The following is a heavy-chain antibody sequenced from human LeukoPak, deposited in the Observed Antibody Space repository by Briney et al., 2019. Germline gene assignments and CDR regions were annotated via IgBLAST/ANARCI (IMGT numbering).Heavy chain of an antibody. CDR2: ISGGGGST. CDR3: ARDLTPYDSSGYPHY. D-gene: IGHD3-22*01. J-gene: IGHJ4*02. Sequence: GGSLRLSCAASGFSFSSYGMSWVRQAPGKGLEWVSVISGGGGSTYYADSVKGRFTISRDNSKSTLYLQMNSLRAEDTAVYYCARDLTPYDSSGYPHYWGQGTLVTVSS. V-gene: IGHV3-23*01. CDR1: GFSFSSYG.